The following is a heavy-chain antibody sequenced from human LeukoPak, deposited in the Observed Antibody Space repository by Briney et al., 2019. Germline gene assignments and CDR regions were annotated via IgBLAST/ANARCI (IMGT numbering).Heavy chain of an antibody. D-gene: IGHD3-10*01. J-gene: IGHJ5*02. CDR3: ARGPGRKYYYGSGSYLSWSDP. CDR1: GGSFSGYY. V-gene: IGHV4-34*01. CDR2: INHSGST. Sequence: PSETLSLTCAVYGGSFSGYYWSWIRQPPGKGLEWIGEINHSGSTNYNPSLKSRVTISVDTSKNQFSLKLSSVTAADTAVYYCARGPGRKYYYGSGSYLSWSDPWGQGTLVTVSS.